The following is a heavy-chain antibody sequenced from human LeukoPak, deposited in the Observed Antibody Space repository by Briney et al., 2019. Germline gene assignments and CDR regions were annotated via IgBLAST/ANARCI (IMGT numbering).Heavy chain of an antibody. V-gene: IGHV3-48*04. CDR3: ARVYSYGLDY. Sequence: GGSLRLSCAASGFTFSSYSMNWVRQAPGKGLEWVSYISSSSRSSIYYADSVKGRFTASRDNAKNSLYLQMNSLRAEDTAVYFCARVYSYGLDYWGQGTLVTVSS. CDR2: ISSSSRSSI. CDR1: GFTFSSYS. J-gene: IGHJ4*02. D-gene: IGHD5-18*01.